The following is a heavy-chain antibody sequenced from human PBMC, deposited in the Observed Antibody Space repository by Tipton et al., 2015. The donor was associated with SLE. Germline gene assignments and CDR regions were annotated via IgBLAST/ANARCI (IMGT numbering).Heavy chain of an antibody. Sequence: GSLRLSCTASGFAFQHYGMSWLRQAPGKGLEWVSGSSWYGGSPGYGDSVQGRFSMSRDNAKSSIYLRMDSLQAEDTALYYCARVSSDAFDLWGQGTMVTVSS. D-gene: IGHD6-6*01. CDR3: ARVSSDAFDL. CDR1: GFAFQHYG. V-gene: IGHV3-20*04. CDR2: SSWYGGSP. J-gene: IGHJ3*01.